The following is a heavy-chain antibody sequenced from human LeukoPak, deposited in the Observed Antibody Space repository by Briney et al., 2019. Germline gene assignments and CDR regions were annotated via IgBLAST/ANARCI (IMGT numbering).Heavy chain of an antibody. Sequence: GASVKVSCKASGGTFSSSAISWVRQAPGQGLEWMGGIIPIFGTANYAQKFQGRVTITTDESTSTVYMELSSLRSEDTAVYYCARATRGYGSGRDFDYWGQGTQVTVSS. CDR3: ARATRGYGSGRDFDY. J-gene: IGHJ4*02. V-gene: IGHV1-69*05. CDR1: GGTFSSSA. D-gene: IGHD3-10*01. CDR2: IIPIFGTA.